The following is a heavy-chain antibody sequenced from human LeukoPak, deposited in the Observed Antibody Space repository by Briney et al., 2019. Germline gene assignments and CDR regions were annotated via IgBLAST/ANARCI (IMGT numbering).Heavy chain of an antibody. CDR3: ARMYDSSGYDAFDI. CDR2: ISAYNGNT. D-gene: IGHD3-22*01. Sequence: ASVKASCKASGYTFTSYGISWVRQAPGQGLEWMGWISAYNGNTNYAQKLQGRVTMTTDTSTSTAYMELRSLRSDDTAVYYCARMYDSSGYDAFDIWGQGTMVTVSS. V-gene: IGHV1-18*01. J-gene: IGHJ3*02. CDR1: GYTFTSYG.